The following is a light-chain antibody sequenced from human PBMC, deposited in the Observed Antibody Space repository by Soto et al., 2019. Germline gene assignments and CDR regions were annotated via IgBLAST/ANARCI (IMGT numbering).Light chain of an antibody. J-gene: IGKJ1*01. CDR2: AAS. CDR3: QQKGT. V-gene: IGKV1-39*01. Sequence: DIRMTQSPSSLSASVGDRVTITCRASQSISSYLNWYQQKPGKAPKLLIYAASSLQSGVPSRCSGSGSGTDFTLTISSLQPEDFATYYCQQKGTFGQGTKVDIK. CDR1: QSISSY.